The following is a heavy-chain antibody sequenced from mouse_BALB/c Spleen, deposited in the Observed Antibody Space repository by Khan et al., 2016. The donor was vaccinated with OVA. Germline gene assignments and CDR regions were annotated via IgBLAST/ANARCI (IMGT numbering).Heavy chain of an antibody. CDR2: MWAGGST. D-gene: IGHD1-1*01. J-gene: IGHJ3*01. V-gene: IGHV2-9*02. CDR3: ARPYYGSAWIAY. CDR1: GFSLTNYG. Sequence: QVQLKQSGPGLVAPSQSLSIICTVSGFSLTNYGVHWVRQPPGKGLEWLGVMWAGGSTNYNSALMSRLSISIDNSKSQVFLKMNSLQTDDTAMYYCARPYYGSAWIAYWGQGTLVTVSA.